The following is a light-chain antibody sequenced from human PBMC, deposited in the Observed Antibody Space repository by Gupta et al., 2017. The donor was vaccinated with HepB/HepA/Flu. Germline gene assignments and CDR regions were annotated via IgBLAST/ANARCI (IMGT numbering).Light chain of an antibody. J-gene: IGKJ5*01. CDR3: HQCSTRHIT. CDR1: QSISTL. CDR2: AAS. V-gene: IGKV1-39*01. Sequence: IRMTSSPSSLSSSVGDRVTITCRASQSISTLIKWYLQKPGQAPKLLIYAASTLHTGVPARFSGSGSGTEFSLTISRLHPEDFAIYYCHQCSTRHITFGQGTKLDIK.